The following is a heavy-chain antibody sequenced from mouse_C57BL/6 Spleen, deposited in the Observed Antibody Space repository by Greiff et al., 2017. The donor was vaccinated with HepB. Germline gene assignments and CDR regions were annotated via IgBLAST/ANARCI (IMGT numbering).Heavy chain of an antibody. CDR3: ARNWDVGY. J-gene: IGHJ2*01. D-gene: IGHD4-1*01. V-gene: IGHV1-50*01. CDR2: IDPSDSYT. CDR1: GYTFTSYW. Sequence: VQLKQPGAELVKPGASVKLSCKASGYTFTSYWMQWVKQRPGQGLEWIGEIDPSDSYTNYNQKFKGKATLTGDTSSSTAYMQLSSLTSEDSAVYYWARNWDVGYWGQGTTLTVSS.